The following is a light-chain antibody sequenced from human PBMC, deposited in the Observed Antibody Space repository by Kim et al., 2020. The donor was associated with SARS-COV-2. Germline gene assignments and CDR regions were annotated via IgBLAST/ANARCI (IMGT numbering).Light chain of an antibody. CDR2: DAS. Sequence: TASGGDRVTITCRASESVSTWLAWYQQRPGKAPKLLISDASNLESGVPSRFSGSGFGTEFTLTISSLQPDDFATYYCQQYNSYYTIGQGTKVDIK. CDR1: ESVSTW. CDR3: QQYNSYYT. J-gene: IGKJ2*01. V-gene: IGKV1-5*01.